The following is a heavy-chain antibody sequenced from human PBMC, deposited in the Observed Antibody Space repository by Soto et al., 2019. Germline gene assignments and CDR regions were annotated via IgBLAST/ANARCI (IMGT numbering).Heavy chain of an antibody. J-gene: IGHJ4*02. D-gene: IGHD3-3*01. CDR2: ISYDGSNK. V-gene: IGHV3-30-3*01. Sequence: GGSLRLSCAASGFTFSSYAMHWVRQAPGKGLEWVAVISYDGSNKYYADSVKGRFTISRDNSKNTLYLQMNSLRAEDTAVYYCARDPRSYDFWSGTDDYWGQGTLVTVSS. CDR1: GFTFSSYA. CDR3: ARDPRSYDFWSGTDDY.